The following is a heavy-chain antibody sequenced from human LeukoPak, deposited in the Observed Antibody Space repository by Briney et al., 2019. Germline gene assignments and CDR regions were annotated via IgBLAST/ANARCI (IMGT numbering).Heavy chain of an antibody. CDR1: GFTFSSNA. Sequence: GGSLRLSCVASGFTFSSNAMRWVRQAPGKGLEWVTGIAYDGSRKHYADSVKGRFTISRDNSRNTMDLQMNSLRVEDTAVYHCTRYDSSRFDPWGQGTLVIVSA. V-gene: IGHV3-30*03. J-gene: IGHJ5*02. CDR2: IAYDGSRK. D-gene: IGHD3-3*01. CDR3: TRYDSSRFDP.